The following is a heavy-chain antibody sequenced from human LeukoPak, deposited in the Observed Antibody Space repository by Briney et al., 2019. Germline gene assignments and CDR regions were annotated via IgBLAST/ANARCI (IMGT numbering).Heavy chain of an antibody. Sequence: SETLSLTCTVSGGSISSGDYYWSWIRQPPGKGLEWIGYIYYSGSTYYNPSLKSRVTISVDTSKNQFSLKLSSVTAADTAVYYCARETYYDILTGQHRGDYWGQGTLVTVSS. J-gene: IGHJ4*02. V-gene: IGHV4-30-4*08. CDR2: IYYSGST. CDR1: GGSISSGDYY. CDR3: ARETYYDILTGQHRGDY. D-gene: IGHD3-9*01.